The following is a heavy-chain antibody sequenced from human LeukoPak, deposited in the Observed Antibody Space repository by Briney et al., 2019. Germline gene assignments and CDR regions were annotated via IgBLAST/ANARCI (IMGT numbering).Heavy chain of an antibody. V-gene: IGHV3-30-3*01. CDR1: GFTFSSYA. J-gene: IGHJ4*02. D-gene: IGHD1-1*01. CDR3: ARDRYIRTRIDY. Sequence: GGSLRLSCAASGFTFSSYAMHWVRQAPGKGLEWVAVISYDGSNKYYADSVKGRFTISRDNSKNTLYLQMNSLRAEDTAVYYCARDRYIRTRIDYWGQGTLVTVSS. CDR2: ISYDGSNK.